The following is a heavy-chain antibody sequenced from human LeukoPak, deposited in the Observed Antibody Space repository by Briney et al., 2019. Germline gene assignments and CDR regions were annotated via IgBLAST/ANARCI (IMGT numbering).Heavy chain of an antibody. Sequence: PGGSLRLSCAASGFTFSSYGMHWVRQAPGKGLEWVAVIWYDGSNKYYADSVKGRFTISRDNSKNTLYLQMNSLRAEDTAVYYCARGGYDPIRGGFDYWGQGTLVTVSS. D-gene: IGHD3-3*01. CDR3: ARGGYDPIRGGFDY. CDR2: IWYDGSNK. V-gene: IGHV3-33*01. J-gene: IGHJ4*02. CDR1: GFTFSSYG.